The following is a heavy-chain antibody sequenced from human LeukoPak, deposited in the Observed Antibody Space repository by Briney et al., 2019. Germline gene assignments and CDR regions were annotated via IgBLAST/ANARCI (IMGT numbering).Heavy chain of an antibody. Sequence: PSETLSLTCAVYGGSFSGYYWSWIRQPPGKGLEWIGEVNHSGGTSYNPYLKSRVTISVDTSKNQFSLELSSVTAADTAVYYCARGSGLYCSSTSCPYNYWGQGTLVTVS. J-gene: IGHJ4*02. CDR2: VNHSGGT. CDR3: ARGSGLYCSSTSCPYNY. V-gene: IGHV4-34*01. D-gene: IGHD2-2*01. CDR1: GGSFSGYY.